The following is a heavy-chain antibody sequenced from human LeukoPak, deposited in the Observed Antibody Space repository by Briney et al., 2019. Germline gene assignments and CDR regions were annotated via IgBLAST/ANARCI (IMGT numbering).Heavy chain of an antibody. V-gene: IGHV5-51*01. CDR3: ARPSRGYSYGYPFDY. J-gene: IGHJ4*02. D-gene: IGHD5-18*01. CDR2: IYPGDSDT. Sequence: GESLKISCKGSGYSFTSYWISWVRQMPGKGLEWMGIIYPGDSDTRYSPSFQGQVTISADKSISTAYLQWSSLKASDTAMYYCARPSRGYSYGYPFDYWGQGTLVTVSS. CDR1: GYSFTSYW.